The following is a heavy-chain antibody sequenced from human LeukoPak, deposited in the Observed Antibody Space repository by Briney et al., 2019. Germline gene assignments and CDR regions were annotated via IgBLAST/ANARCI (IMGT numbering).Heavy chain of an antibody. CDR1: GFTFSSYE. CDR3: AKATIVGHSVFWSGYYYFDY. CDR2: ISSSGSTI. D-gene: IGHD3-3*01. J-gene: IGHJ4*02. Sequence: PGGSLRLSCAASGFTFSSYEMNWVRQAPGKGLEWVSYISSSGSTIYYADSVKGRFTISRDNAKNSLYLQMNSLRAEDTAVYYCAKATIVGHSVFWSGYYYFDYWGQGTLVTVSS. V-gene: IGHV3-48*03.